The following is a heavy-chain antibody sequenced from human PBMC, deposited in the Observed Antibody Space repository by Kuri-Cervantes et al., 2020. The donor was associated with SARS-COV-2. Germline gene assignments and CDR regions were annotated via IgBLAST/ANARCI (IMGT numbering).Heavy chain of an antibody. D-gene: IGHD2-21*01. CDR3: ARVRSLIVNNAFDI. J-gene: IGHJ3*02. CDR1: GGSISSHY. Sequence: GSLRLSCTVSGGSISSHYWSWIRQPPGKGLEWIGYIYYSGSTNYNPSLKSRVTISVDTSKNQFSLKLSSVTAADTAVYYCARVRSLIVNNAFDIWGQGTMVTVSS. CDR2: IYYSGST. V-gene: IGHV4-59*11.